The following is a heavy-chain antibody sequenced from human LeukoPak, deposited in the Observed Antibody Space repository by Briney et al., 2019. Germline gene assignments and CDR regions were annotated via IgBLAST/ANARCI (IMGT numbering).Heavy chain of an antibody. CDR2: INPSGGST. CDR1: GYTFTSYY. J-gene: IGHJ4*02. V-gene: IGHV1-46*01. D-gene: IGHD3-10*01. Sequence: ASVKVSCKASGYTFTSYYMHWVRQAPGQGLEWMAMINPSGGSTNYAQKFQGRVTMTRDTSTSTAYMELSSLRSGDTALYYCARGGSEQLSPPFDSWGQGTLVTVSS. CDR3: ARGGSEQLSPPFDS.